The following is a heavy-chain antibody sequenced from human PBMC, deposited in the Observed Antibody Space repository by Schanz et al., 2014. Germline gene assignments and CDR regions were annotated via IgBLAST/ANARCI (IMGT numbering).Heavy chain of an antibody. CDR2: INSVGSNT. J-gene: IGHJ4*02. D-gene: IGHD1-26*01. V-gene: IGHV3-74*02. Sequence: EVQLVESGGGVVQPGRSLRLSCAASGFTFSSHWMHWVRQDPGKGLVWVARINSVGSNTDYADSVTGRFTISRDNAKNSLYLQMNSLRPGDTAVYYCARSRSGFYFDYWGQGTLVNVSS. CDR3: ARSRSGFYFDY. CDR1: GFTFSSHW.